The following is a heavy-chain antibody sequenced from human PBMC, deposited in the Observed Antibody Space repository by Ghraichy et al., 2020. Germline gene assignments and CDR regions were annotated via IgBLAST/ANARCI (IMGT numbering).Heavy chain of an antibody. CDR2: IKQDGSEK. Sequence: GGSLRLSCAASGFTFSSYWMSWVRQAPGKGLEWVANIKQDGSEKYYVDSVKGRFTISRDNAKNSLYLQMNSLRAEDTAVYYCAREVGDYDFWSGYYTLYYYYGMDVWGQGTTVTVSS. D-gene: IGHD3-3*01. CDR1: GFTFSSYW. V-gene: IGHV3-7*01. CDR3: AREVGDYDFWSGYYTLYYYYGMDV. J-gene: IGHJ6*02.